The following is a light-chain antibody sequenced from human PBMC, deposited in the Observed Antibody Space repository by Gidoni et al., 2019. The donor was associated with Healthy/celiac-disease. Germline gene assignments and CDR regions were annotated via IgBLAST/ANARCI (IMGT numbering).Light chain of an antibody. CDR2: QDS. J-gene: IGLJ2*01. CDR3: QAWDSSTYVV. V-gene: IGLV3-1*01. Sequence: YELTQPPSVSVSPGQTASITCSGAKLGDKYACWYQQKPGQSPVLIIYQDSKRPSGIPERFSGSNSGNTATLTISGTQAMDEADYYCQAWDSSTYVVFGGGTKLTVL. CDR1: KLGDKY.